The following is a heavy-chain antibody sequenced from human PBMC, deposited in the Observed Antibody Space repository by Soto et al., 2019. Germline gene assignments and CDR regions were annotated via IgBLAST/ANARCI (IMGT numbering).Heavy chain of an antibody. CDR3: AGDWGTPGRGSAVGYYYHYGMDV. CDR2: IKDDGSEK. Sequence: EVQLVESGGGLVQPGGSLRLSCLASEFTFNTYWMNWVRQAPGRGLEWVANIKDDGSEKNYVDSVNGRFTISRDNAMNSLYFQMNSLRGEDTAVYFCAGDWGTPGRGSAVGYYYHYGMDVWGQGTTVTVSS. CDR1: EFTFNTYW. V-gene: IGHV3-7*05. J-gene: IGHJ6*02. D-gene: IGHD6-19*01.